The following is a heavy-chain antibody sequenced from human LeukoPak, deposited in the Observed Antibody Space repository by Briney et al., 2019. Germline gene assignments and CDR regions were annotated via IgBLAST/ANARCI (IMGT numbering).Heavy chain of an antibody. CDR1: GFTFSSYS. V-gene: IGHV3-23*01. Sequence: GGSLRLSCAASGFTFSSYSMNWVRQAPGKGLEWVSSISSNGAGTYYADSVKGRFTITRDNSKNMLYLQMNSLRAEDTAIYYCARLYYGSGSSDFWGQGTLVTVSS. CDR2: ISSNGAGT. CDR3: ARLYYGSGSSDF. D-gene: IGHD3-10*01. J-gene: IGHJ4*02.